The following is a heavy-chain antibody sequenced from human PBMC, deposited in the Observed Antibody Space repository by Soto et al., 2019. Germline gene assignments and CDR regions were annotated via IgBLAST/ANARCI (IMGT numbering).Heavy chain of an antibody. CDR2: ISGSGRYT. CDR3: TRSSGYYYFDY. Sequence: GGSLRLSCAASGFTFDSCVMSWVRQAPGKGLEWLSLISGSGRYTDYADSVKGRFTISRDDSKSIAYLQMNSLKTEDTAVYYCTRSSGYYYFDYWGQGTLVTVSS. CDR1: GFTFDSCV. D-gene: IGHD3-22*01. V-gene: IGHV3-23*01. J-gene: IGHJ4*02.